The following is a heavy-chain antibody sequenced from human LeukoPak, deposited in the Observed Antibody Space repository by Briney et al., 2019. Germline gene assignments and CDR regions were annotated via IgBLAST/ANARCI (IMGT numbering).Heavy chain of an antibody. CDR2: INPNSGGT. D-gene: IGHD2-2*01. V-gene: IGHV1-2*02. J-gene: IGHJ4*02. Sequence: ASVKVSCKASGYTFTGYYMHGVRQAPGQGLEGMGWINPNSGGTNYAQKLQGRVTMTRDTSISTAYMELSRLRSDDTAVYYCAREGGPYIVVVPAATGYWGQGTLVTVSS. CDR3: AREGGPYIVVVPAATGY. CDR1: GYTFTGYY.